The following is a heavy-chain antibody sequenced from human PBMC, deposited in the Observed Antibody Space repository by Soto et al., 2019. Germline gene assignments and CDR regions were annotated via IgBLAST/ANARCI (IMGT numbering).Heavy chain of an antibody. Sequence: SVSNAWMNWVRQAPGKGLEWVSRIKSKTDGGTTDYAAPVKGRFTISSDDSKNTLYLQMNSLKTEDTAVYYCTTEALAAAGWYYWGQGTLVTVSS. D-gene: IGHD6-13*01. CDR1: SVSNAW. CDR3: TTEALAAAGWYY. J-gene: IGHJ4*02. V-gene: IGHV3-15*07. CDR2: IKSKTDGGTT.